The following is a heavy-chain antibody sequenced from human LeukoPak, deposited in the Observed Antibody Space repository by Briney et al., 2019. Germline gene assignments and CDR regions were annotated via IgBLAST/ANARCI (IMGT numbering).Heavy chain of an antibody. D-gene: IGHD5-12*01. J-gene: IGHJ4*02. V-gene: IGHV4-59*08. Sequence: SETLSLTCTVSGGSISSYYWSWIRQPPGKGLEWIGYIYYSGSTNYNPSLKSRVTISVDTSKNQFSLKLSSVTAADTAVYYCARHATWIPGFDYWGQGTLVTVSS. CDR1: GGSISSYY. CDR3: ARHATWIPGFDY. CDR2: IYYSGST.